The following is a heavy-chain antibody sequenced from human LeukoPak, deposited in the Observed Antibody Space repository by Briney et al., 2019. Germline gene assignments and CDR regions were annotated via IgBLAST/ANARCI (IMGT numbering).Heavy chain of an antibody. CDR3: ARTVTTSTPYNWFDP. CDR1: GGSFSGYY. Sequence: KPSETLSLTCAVYGGSFSGYYWSWIRQPPGKGLEWIGYIYYSGSTNYNPSLKSRVTMSVDTSKNQFSLKLSSVTAADTAVYYCARTVTTSTPYNWFDPWGQGTLVTVSS. CDR2: IYYSGST. J-gene: IGHJ5*02. V-gene: IGHV4-59*01. D-gene: IGHD4-17*01.